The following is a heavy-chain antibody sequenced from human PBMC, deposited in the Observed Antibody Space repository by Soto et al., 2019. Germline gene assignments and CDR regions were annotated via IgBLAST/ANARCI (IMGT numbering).Heavy chain of an antibody. CDR2: MNPDSGNT. V-gene: IGHV1-8*01. CDR3: AREAASDPSFYYHYMDV. J-gene: IGHJ6*03. CDR1: GYTFSNYN. D-gene: IGHD3-10*01. Sequence: QEQLVQSGAEVKKPGAPVKVSCKASGYTFSNYNINWVRQASGQGLEWMGWMNPDSGNTGYAEKSQGRVTMTRNSSISTAYMELSGLRSEDTAVYYCAREAASDPSFYYHYMDVWGKGTTVTVSS.